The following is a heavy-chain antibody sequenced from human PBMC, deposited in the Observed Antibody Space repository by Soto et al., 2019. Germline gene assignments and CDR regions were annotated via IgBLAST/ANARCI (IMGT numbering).Heavy chain of an antibody. V-gene: IGHV1-69*01. CDR3: ARDGVVPAATRPNSLYYYGMDV. CDR2: IIPIFGTA. D-gene: IGHD2-2*01. J-gene: IGHJ6*02. CDR1: GGTFSSYA. Sequence: QMQLVQSGAEVKKPGSSVKVSCKASGGTFSSYAISWVRQAPGQGLEWMGGIIPIFGTANYAQKFQGRVTITADESTSTAYMELSSLRSEDTAVYYCARDGVVPAATRPNSLYYYGMDVWGQGTTVTVSS.